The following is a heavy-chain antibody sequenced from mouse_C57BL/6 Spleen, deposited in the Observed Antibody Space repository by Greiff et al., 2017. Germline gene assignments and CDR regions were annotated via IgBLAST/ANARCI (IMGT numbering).Heavy chain of an antibody. CDR3: ARSGFITTVVATTPLFDY. CDR2: IHPNSGST. Sequence: QVQLQQPGAELVKPGASVKLSCKASGYTFTSYWMHWVKQRPGQGLEWIGMIHPNSGSTNYNEKFKSKATLTVDKSSSTAYMQLSSLTSADSAVXYCARSGFITTVVATTPLFDYWGQGTTLTVSS. D-gene: IGHD1-1*01. V-gene: IGHV1-64*01. J-gene: IGHJ2*01. CDR1: GYTFTSYW.